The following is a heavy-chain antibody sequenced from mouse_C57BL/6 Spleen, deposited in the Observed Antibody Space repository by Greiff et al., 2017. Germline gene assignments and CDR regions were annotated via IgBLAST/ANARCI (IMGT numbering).Heavy chain of an antibody. D-gene: IGHD2-2*01. V-gene: IGHV5-15*04. CDR2: ISNLAYSI. CDR3: ASMVTTSHYAMDY. Sequence: EVKLEESGGGLVQPGGSLKLSCAASGFTFSDYGMAWVRQAPRKGPEWVAFISNLAYSIYYADTVTGRFTISRENATNTLYLEMSSLRSEDTAMYYCASMVTTSHYAMDYGGQGTSVTVSS. J-gene: IGHJ4*01. CDR1: GFTFSDYG.